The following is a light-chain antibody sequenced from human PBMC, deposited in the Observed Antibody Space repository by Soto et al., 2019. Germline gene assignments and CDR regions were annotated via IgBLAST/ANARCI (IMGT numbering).Light chain of an antibody. CDR3: SSYTTSNTYV. CDR2: EVN. Sequence: QSALTQPASVSGSPGQSITFSCTGTSSDIGVYNYVSWYQKHPGKAPKLMIYEVNNRPSGVSNRFSGSKSGNTASLTISGLQAEDEADYYCSSYTTSNTYVFGTGTKLTVL. J-gene: IGLJ1*01. CDR1: SSDIGVYNY. V-gene: IGLV2-14*01.